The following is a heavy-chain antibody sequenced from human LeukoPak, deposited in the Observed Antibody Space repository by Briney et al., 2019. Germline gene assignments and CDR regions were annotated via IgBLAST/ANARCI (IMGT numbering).Heavy chain of an antibody. Sequence: GGSLRLSCAASGFTFSGYAMSWVRQAPGKGLEWVSTVIGSGGNTYYEDSVRGRFTISRDNSKNTLYLQINSLGADDTAVYYCARGGLYKFDYWGQGTLVTVSS. D-gene: IGHD1-14*01. J-gene: IGHJ4*02. CDR1: GFTFSGYA. CDR3: ARGGLYKFDY. V-gene: IGHV3-23*01. CDR2: VIGSGGNT.